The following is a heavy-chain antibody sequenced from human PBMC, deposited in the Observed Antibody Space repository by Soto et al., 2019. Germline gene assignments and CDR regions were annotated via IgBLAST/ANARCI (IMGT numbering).Heavy chain of an antibody. D-gene: IGHD5-12*01. CDR2: ISYSGTT. CDR3: ARDLGPRRDGYNYGY. V-gene: IGHV4-30-4*08. CDR1: GDSISSTNRY. Sequence: SETLSLTCTVSGDSISSTNRYWNWIRQPPGKGLEWIGFISYSGTTYYNPSLKSRVTISVDTSRKQFSLKLTSVTAADTAVYYCARDLGPRRDGYNYGYWGQGTLVTVSS. J-gene: IGHJ4*02.